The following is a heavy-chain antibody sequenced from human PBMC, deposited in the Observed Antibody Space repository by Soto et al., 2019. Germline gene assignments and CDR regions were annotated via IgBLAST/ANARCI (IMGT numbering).Heavy chain of an antibody. CDR3: ARHVDPSKRRTYGMDV. Sequence: PGESLQISCKGSGYSFTSYWISWVRQMPGKGLEWMGRIDPSDSYTNYSPSFQGHVTISADKSISTAYLQWSSLKASDTAMYYCARHVDPSKRRTYGMDVWGQGTTVTVSS. CDR2: IDPSDSYT. V-gene: IGHV5-10-1*01. J-gene: IGHJ6*02. D-gene: IGHD5-12*01. CDR1: GYSFTSYW.